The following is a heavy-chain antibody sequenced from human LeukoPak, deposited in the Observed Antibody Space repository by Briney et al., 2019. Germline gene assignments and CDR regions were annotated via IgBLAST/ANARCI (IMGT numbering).Heavy chain of an antibody. CDR1: GFTFSSYG. J-gene: IGHJ4*02. CDR3: ASSNVDIVATMTLGFDY. Sequence: GGSLRLSCAASGFTFSSYGMSWVRQAPGKGLEWVSAISGSGGSTYYADSVKGRFTISRDNSKNTLYLQMNSLRAEDTAVYYCASSNVDIVATMTLGFDYWGQGTLVTVSS. CDR2: ISGSGGST. D-gene: IGHD5-12*01. V-gene: IGHV3-23*01.